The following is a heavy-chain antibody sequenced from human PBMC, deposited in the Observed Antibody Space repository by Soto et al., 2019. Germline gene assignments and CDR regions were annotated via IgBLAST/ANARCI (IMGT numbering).Heavy chain of an antibody. Sequence: ETLSLTCTVSGGSIGSSSYFWGWIRQPPGKGLEWIGSIYYSGSTSDNPSLRSRVTISVDTSKNQFSLKLSSVTAADTAVFYCGYYGSGSYESIRSIEYWGQGTLVTVSS. CDR2: IYYSGST. D-gene: IGHD3-10*01. J-gene: IGHJ4*02. CDR3: GYYGSGSYESIRSIEY. CDR1: GGSIGSSSYF. V-gene: IGHV4-39*01.